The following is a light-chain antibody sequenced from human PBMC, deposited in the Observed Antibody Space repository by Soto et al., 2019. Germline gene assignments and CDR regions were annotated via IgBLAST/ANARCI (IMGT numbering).Light chain of an antibody. CDR1: SSDIGGYNS. CDR2: DVS. J-gene: IGLJ2*01. V-gene: IGLV2-14*01. Sequence: QSALTQPASVSASPGQSITISCTGTSSDIGGYNSVSWYQQHPGKAPQLMIYDVSYRPSGISSRFSGSKSGNTASLTISGLQAEDEADYYCSSYTTTRTRVFGGGTKVTVL. CDR3: SSYTTTRTRV.